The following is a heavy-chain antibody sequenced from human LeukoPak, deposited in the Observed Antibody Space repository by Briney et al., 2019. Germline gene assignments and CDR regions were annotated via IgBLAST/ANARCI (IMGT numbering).Heavy chain of an antibody. CDR2: ISGSGGST. Sequence: GGSLRLSCAASGFTFSSYAMSWVRQAPGKGLEWVSAISGSGGSTYYADSVKGRFTISRDNSKNSLYLQMNSLRAEDTAVYYCARDGVLRYFDWLSRSPHFDYWGQGTLVTVSS. V-gene: IGHV3-23*01. CDR1: GFTFSSYA. J-gene: IGHJ4*02. D-gene: IGHD3-9*01. CDR3: ARDGVLRYFDWLSRSPHFDY.